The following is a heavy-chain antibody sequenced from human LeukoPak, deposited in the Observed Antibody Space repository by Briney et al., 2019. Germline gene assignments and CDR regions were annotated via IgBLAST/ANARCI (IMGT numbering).Heavy chain of an antibody. V-gene: IGHV1-46*01. Sequence: GASVKVSCKASGHTFTSYYMHWVRQAPGQGLEWMGIINPSGGRTSYTQKFQGRVTMTRDTSTSTVYMELSSLRSEDTAVYYCARDGRFLEWLEEVVRGYYMDVWGKGTTVTVSS. CDR3: ARDGRFLEWLEEVVRGYYMDV. CDR1: GHTFTSYY. CDR2: INPSGGRT. D-gene: IGHD3-3*01. J-gene: IGHJ6*03.